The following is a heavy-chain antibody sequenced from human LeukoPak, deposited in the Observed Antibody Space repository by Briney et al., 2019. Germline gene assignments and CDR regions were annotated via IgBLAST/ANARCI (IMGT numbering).Heavy chain of an antibody. CDR2: IYHSGTT. D-gene: IGHD5-24*01. V-gene: IGHV4-38-2*02. Sequence: SETLSLTCTVSGYSISSGYYWGWIRQPPGKGLEWIGSIYHSGTTYYKPSLKSRVTISVDTSKNQFSLKLSSVTAADTAVYYCARDNGDGYNSHYYYYMDVWGKGTTVTVSS. J-gene: IGHJ6*03. CDR3: ARDNGDGYNSHYYYYMDV. CDR1: GYSISSGYY.